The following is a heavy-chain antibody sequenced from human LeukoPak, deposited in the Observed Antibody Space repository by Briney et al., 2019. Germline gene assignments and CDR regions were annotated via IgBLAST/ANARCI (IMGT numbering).Heavy chain of an antibody. V-gene: IGHV4-38-2*01. Sequence: KTPETLSLTCAVSGYSISNGYYWVWIRPPPGRGLEWTGSLYHSDSAYYNPSLRSRVSMSVDTSKNHFSLTLSFVTAADTAVYYCARQHDSYYYYYIDVWGEGTTVTVSS. J-gene: IGHJ6*03. CDR3: ARQHDSYYYYYIDV. CDR1: GYSISNGYY. CDR2: LYHSDSA.